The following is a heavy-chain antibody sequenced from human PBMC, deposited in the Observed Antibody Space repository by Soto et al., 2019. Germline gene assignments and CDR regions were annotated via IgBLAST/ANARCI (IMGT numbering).Heavy chain of an antibody. D-gene: IGHD6-19*01. CDR2: VFSRGGT. CDR3: ARMRPTGWHDYYFFGMDL. Sequence: SETLSLTCNVSGGSLTDHYWTWIRQPPGKGLEWIGCVFSRGGTYYAPSLKSRVTISLDTSKNQFSLRLTSMTTADTAVYYCARMRPTGWHDYYFFGMDLWGEGTTVT. V-gene: IGHV4-59*11. J-gene: IGHJ6*02. CDR1: GGSLTDHY.